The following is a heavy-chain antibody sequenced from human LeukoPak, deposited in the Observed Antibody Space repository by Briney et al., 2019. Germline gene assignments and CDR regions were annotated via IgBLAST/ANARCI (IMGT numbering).Heavy chain of an antibody. CDR2: IYHSGST. Sequence: SETLSLTCTVSGGSISSSRYYWTWMRQPPGKGLELIGYIYHSGSTKYNPSLNSRVSISVDTSKNHFSLKLSSVTAADTAVYYCARGQWLPVFDFWGQGILVTVSS. J-gene: IGHJ4*02. CDR3: ARGQWLPVFDF. V-gene: IGHV4-61*03. D-gene: IGHD3-22*01. CDR1: GGSISSSRYY.